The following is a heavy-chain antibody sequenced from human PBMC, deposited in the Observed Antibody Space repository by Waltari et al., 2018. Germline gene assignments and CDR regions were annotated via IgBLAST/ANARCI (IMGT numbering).Heavy chain of an antibody. D-gene: IGHD2-15*01. CDR1: GFLFSTYG. CDR3: AKANRHSGQDNWFDP. CDR2: ISFDGLDK. Sequence: QGQLVESGGGVVQPGRSLRLTCKASGFLFSTYGMHWVRQAPGKGLEWVAVISFDGLDKRYADSVKGRFTISRDNSKNTLFLELNSLTTDDTGVYFCAKANRHSGQDNWFDPWGHGAPVTVSS. J-gene: IGHJ5*02. V-gene: IGHV3-30*18.